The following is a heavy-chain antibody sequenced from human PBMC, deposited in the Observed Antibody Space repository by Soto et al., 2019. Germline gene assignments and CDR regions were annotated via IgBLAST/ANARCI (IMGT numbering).Heavy chain of an antibody. V-gene: IGHV1-18*01. D-gene: IGHD3-22*01. CDR2: ISAYNGNT. J-gene: IGHJ4*02. CDR3: ARDGGLNYYDSSGYDY. CDR1: GYTFTSYG. Sequence: QVQLVQSGAEVKKPGASVKVSCKASGYTFTSYGISWVRQAPGQGLEWMGWISAYNGNTNYAQKLQGRVTMTTDTXTXXAYMELRSLRSDDTAVYYCARDGGLNYYDSSGYDYWGQGTLVTVSS.